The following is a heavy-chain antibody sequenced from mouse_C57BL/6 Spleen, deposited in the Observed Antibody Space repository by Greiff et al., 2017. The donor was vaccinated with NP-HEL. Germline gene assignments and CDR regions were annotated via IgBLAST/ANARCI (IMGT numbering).Heavy chain of an antibody. CDR1: GFTFSSYA. CDR3: ARERATVVVRYAMDY. D-gene: IGHD1-1*01. Sequence: EVQRVESGGGLVKPGGSLKLSCAASGFTFSSYAMSWVRQTPEKRLEWVATISDGGSYTYYPDNVKGRFTISRDNAKNNLYLQMSHLKSEDTAMYYCARERATVVVRYAMDYWGQGTSVTVSS. V-gene: IGHV5-4*01. J-gene: IGHJ4*01. CDR2: ISDGGSYT.